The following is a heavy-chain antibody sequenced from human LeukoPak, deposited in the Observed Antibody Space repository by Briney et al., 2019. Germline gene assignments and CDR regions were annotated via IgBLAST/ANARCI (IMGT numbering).Heavy chain of an antibody. CDR1: GASMSTHY. CDR3: ATIRRGSIYGYFDF. D-gene: IGHD5-18*01. V-gene: IGHV4-59*11. J-gene: IGHJ4*02. CDR2: LLDSWRT. Sequence: SETLSLTCIVSGASMSTHYWSWLRQPPGKGLEWIGYLLDSWRTKDNPSLQSRVTLSADTSKNHFSLRLTSVTAADTAVYYCATIRRGSIYGYFDFWGQGILVTVSS.